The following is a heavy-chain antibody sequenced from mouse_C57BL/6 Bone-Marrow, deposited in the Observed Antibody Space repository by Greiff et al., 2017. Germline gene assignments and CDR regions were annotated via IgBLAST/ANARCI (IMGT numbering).Heavy chain of an antibody. J-gene: IGHJ3*01. CDR3: ATLREAY. V-gene: IGHV1-81*01. Sequence: VKLMESGAELARPGASVKLSCKASGYTFTSYCISWVKQRTGQGLEWIGEIYPRSGNTYYNAKFQGKATLTADKSSSTAYMELRSLTSEDSAVYFCATLREAYWGQGTLVTVSA. D-gene: IGHD1-1*01. CDR1: GYTFTSYC. CDR2: IYPRSGNT.